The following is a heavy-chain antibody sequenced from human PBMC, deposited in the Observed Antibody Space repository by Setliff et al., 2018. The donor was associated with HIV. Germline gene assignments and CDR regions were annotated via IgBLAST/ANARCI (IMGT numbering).Heavy chain of an antibody. Sequence: PGGSLRLSCTASGFTFRDYSMNWVRQAPGKGLEWVSFISSSSSYIYYADSVKGRFTISRDNAKNTLYLQMKSLRAEDTAVYYCAASPGYSSAWYAGSWYFDLWGRGTLVTVSS. CDR3: AASPGYSSAWYAGSWYFDL. CDR2: ISSSSSYI. V-gene: IGHV3-21*01. J-gene: IGHJ2*01. CDR1: GFTFRDYS. D-gene: IGHD6-19*01.